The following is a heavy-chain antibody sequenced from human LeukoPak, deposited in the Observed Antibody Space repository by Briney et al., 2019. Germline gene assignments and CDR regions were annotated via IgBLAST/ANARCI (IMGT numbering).Heavy chain of an antibody. CDR1: GYTFTSYY. D-gene: IGHD3-10*01. V-gene: IGHV1-46*01. CDR2: INPSGGST. J-gene: IGHJ4*02. Sequence: ASVKVSCKASGYTFTSYYMHWVRQAPGQGLEWMGIINPSGGSTSYAQKFQGRVTMTRDTSISTAYMELSRLRSDDTAVYYCARDRYYYASDYWGQGTLVTVSS. CDR3: ARDRYYYASDY.